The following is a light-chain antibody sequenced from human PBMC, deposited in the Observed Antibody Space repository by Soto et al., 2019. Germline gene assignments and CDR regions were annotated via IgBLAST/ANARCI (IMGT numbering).Light chain of an antibody. J-gene: IGLJ2*01. CDR3: SSYTRSSTVV. CDR1: SSDIGAYNY. V-gene: IGLV2-14*01. Sequence: QSVLTQPASVSWSPGQSITISCTGTSSDIGAYNYVSWYQQEPGKAPKLMIYEVSNRPSGVSNRFSGSKSGNTASLTISGHQGEDEADYYCSSYTRSSTVVFGGGTKLTVL. CDR2: EVS.